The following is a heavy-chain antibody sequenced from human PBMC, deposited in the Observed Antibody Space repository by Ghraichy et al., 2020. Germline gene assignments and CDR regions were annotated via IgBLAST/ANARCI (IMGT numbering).Heavy chain of an antibody. CDR2: ISGSGGST. CDR3: ATRPDYDILTGYGGLDF. Sequence: LSLTCAASGLTFSSHAMRWVRLAPGKGLEWVSAISGSGGSTYYADPVKGRFTISRDNSKNTLNLQMNSLRGEDTAVYYCATRPDYDILTGYGGLDFWGQGTLVTVSS. D-gene: IGHD3-9*01. CDR1: GLTFSSHA. J-gene: IGHJ4*02. V-gene: IGHV3-23*01.